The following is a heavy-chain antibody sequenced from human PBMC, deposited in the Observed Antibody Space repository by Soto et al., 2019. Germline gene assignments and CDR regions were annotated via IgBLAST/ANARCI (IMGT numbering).Heavy chain of an antibody. CDR1: GYTFTSYG. CDR3: ARSPMLTMVRGVPARYGMDV. V-gene: IGHV1-18*01. D-gene: IGHD3-10*01. CDR2: ISAYNGNT. J-gene: IGHJ6*02. Sequence: GASVKVSCKASGYTFTSYGISWVRQAPGQGLEWMGWISAYNGNTNYAQKLQGRGTMTTDTSTSTAYMELRSLRSDDTAVYYCARSPMLTMVRGVPARYGMDVWGQGTTVTVSS.